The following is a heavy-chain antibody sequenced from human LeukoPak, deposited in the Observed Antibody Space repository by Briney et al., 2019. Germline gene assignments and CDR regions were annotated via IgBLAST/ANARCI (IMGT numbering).Heavy chain of an antibody. CDR3: TTLGYHLDS. CDR1: GFAFSAYE. CDR2: IAGSDTTT. V-gene: IGHV3-48*03. Sequence: GGSLRLSCLASGFAFSAYEMNWVRQAPGKGLEWVSYIAGSDTTTYYADSVKGRFTIFRDNAKNSLYLQMNSLRAEDTALYYCTTLGYHLDSWGQGTLVTVSS. D-gene: IGHD3-22*01. J-gene: IGHJ4*02.